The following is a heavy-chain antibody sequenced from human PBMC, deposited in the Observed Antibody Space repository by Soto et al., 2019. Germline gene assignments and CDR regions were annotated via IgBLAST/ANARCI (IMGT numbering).Heavy chain of an antibody. CDR3: ARMATFGSLNWFDP. J-gene: IGHJ5*02. CDR2: ISAYNGNT. D-gene: IGHD3-16*01. CDR1: GYTFTSYG. V-gene: IGHV1-18*04. Sequence: GASVKVSCKASGYTFTSYGISWVRQAPGQGLEWMGWISAYNGNTNYAQKLQGRVTMTRDISIATAYMELSSLRSDDTAIYYCARMATFGSLNWFDPWGQGTLVTVSS.